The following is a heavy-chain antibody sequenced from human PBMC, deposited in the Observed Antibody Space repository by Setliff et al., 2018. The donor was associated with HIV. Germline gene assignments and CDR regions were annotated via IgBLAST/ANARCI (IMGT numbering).Heavy chain of an antibody. CDR1: GGTSKTFA. CDR3: ARFCRGGSCPDC. Sequence: SVKVSCKSSGGTSKTFALNWVRQAPGQGLEWMGRIIPMFGTSNYAQKFQSRITIVADKLTSASYMELSSLRSDDTAIYYCARFCRGGSCPDCWGQGTLVTVSS. V-gene: IGHV1-69*06. D-gene: IGHD2-15*01. CDR2: IIPMFGTS. J-gene: IGHJ4*02.